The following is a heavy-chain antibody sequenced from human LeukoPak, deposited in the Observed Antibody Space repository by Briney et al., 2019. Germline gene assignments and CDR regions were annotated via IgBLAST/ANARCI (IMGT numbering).Heavy chain of an antibody. D-gene: IGHD6-13*01. CDR2: IYSGGTT. V-gene: IGHV3-66*01. CDR3: ARVDPEAAADDF. J-gene: IGHJ4*02. CDR1: GFTVSGKF. Sequence: GGSLRLSCAASGFTVSGKFMSWVRQAPGKGLELVSVIYSGGTTYNADSVKGRFTISRDNSKNTLYLQMNSLRVEETAVYYCARVDPEAAADDFWGQGTLVTVSS.